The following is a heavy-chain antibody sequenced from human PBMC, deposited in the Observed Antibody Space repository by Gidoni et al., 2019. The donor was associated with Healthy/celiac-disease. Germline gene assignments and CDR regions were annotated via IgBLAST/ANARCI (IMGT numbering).Heavy chain of an antibody. CDR3: AKDPTGGVFDY. Sequence: EVQLLESGGGLVQPGGSLRLSCAASGFTFGSYAMSWVRQVPGKGLGWVSSISGSGGSTYYADSGKGRFTISRDNSKNTLYLQMNSLRAEDTAVYYCAKDPTGGVFDYWGQGTLVTVSS. J-gene: IGHJ4*02. CDR2: ISGSGGST. CDR1: GFTFGSYA. V-gene: IGHV3-23*01. D-gene: IGHD3-16*01.